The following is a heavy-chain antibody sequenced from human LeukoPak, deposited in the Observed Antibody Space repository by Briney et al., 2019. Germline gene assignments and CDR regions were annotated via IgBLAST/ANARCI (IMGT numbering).Heavy chain of an antibody. CDR3: ARELCADCSSPSAPDYYGMDV. CDR2: INPNSGGT. CDR1: GYTFTGYY. J-gene: IGHJ6*02. D-gene: IGHD2-2*01. V-gene: IGHV1-2*02. Sequence: ASVKVSCKASGYTFTGYYMHWVRQAPGQGLEWMGWINPNSGGTNYAQKFQGRVTMTRDTSISTAYMELSRLRSDDTAVYYCARELCADCSSPSAPDYYGMDVWGQGTTVTVSS.